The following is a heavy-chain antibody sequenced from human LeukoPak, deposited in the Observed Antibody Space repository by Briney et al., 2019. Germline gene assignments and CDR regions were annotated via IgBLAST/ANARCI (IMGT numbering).Heavy chain of an antibody. Sequence: GASVKVSCKASGYTFTSYYIHWVRQAPGQGLEWMGIINPSGGSTNYAQKFQGRVTMTRDTSTSTVYMELSSLRPDDTAVYYCARGPRITLVRGGQWYFYMDVWGKGTTVTVSS. CDR3: ARGPRITLVRGGQWYFYMDV. CDR2: INPSGGST. J-gene: IGHJ6*03. D-gene: IGHD3-10*01. V-gene: IGHV1-46*01. CDR1: GYTFTSYY.